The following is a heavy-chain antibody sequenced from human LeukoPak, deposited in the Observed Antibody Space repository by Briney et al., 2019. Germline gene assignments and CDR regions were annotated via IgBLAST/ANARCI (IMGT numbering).Heavy chain of an antibody. V-gene: IGHV1-8*02. J-gene: IGHJ4*02. CDR2: MNPNSGNT. D-gene: IGHD3-10*01. Sequence: ASVKVSCKASGGTFSSYAISWVRQAPGQGLEWMGWMNPNSGNTGYAQKFQGRVTMTRNTSISTAYMELSSLRSEDTAVYYCARGLWFGTKNDYWGQGTLVTVSS. CDR3: ARGLWFGTKNDY. CDR1: GGTFSSYA.